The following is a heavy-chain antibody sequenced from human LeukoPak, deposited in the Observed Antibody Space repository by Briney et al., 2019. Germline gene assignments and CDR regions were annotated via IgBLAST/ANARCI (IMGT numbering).Heavy chain of an antibody. CDR1: GASFNGYF. V-gene: IGHV4-59*08. CDR2: IYDNGNT. CDR3: ARRTLRSPFDD. J-gene: IGHJ4*02. D-gene: IGHD4-17*01. Sequence: SETLSLTCTVSGASFNGYFWDWIRQSPGKGLEWIGYIYDNGNTNYNPSLKSRVTISLDTSKNQFSLRLSSVTVADTAIYYCARRTLRSPFDDWGQGTLVTVSS.